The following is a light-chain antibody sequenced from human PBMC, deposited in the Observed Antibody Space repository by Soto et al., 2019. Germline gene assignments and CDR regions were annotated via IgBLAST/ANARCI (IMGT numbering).Light chain of an antibody. CDR3: QHYNNWPRT. Sequence: EIVMTQSPATLSVSPGERATLSYRASHSVTSNLAWYQQKPGQAPRLLIYGASTRATGIPARFSGSGSGTEFTLTISSLQSEDFAVYYCQHYNNWPRTFGQGTKVEIK. CDR1: HSVTSN. CDR2: GAS. V-gene: IGKV3-15*01. J-gene: IGKJ1*01.